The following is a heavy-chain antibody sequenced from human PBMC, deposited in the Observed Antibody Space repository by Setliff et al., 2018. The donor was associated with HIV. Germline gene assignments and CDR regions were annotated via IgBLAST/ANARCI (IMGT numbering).Heavy chain of an antibody. CDR3: ASLLNLGPKSFFDY. Sequence: PSETLSLTCAVSGGSISSSNWWSWVRQPPGKGLEWIGEIYHSGSTNYNPSLKSRVTISVDKSKNQFSLNLSSVTAADTAIYYCASLLNLGPKSFFDYWGQGTLVTVSS. J-gene: IGHJ4*02. V-gene: IGHV4-4*02. CDR1: GGSISSSNW. CDR2: IYHSGST. D-gene: IGHD2-15*01.